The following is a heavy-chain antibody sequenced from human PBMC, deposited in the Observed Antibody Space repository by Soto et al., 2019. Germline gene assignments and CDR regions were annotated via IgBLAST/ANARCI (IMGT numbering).Heavy chain of an antibody. D-gene: IGHD2-8*02. Sequence: SETLSLTCAVSGGSISSGGYSWSWIRQSPGKGLEWIGEIYHTGITNYNPSLKSRVNISVDKSNNQFSLMLRSVTAADTAVYYCATLPARIVVVVTPIPTWGQGTLVSVSS. V-gene: IGHV4-30-2*06. J-gene: IGHJ5*02. CDR1: GGSISSGGYS. CDR2: IYHTGIT. CDR3: ATLPARIVVVVTPIPT.